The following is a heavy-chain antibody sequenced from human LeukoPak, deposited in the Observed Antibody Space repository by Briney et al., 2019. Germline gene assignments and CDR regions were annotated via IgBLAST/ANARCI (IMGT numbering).Heavy chain of an antibody. J-gene: IGHJ3*02. CDR3: ARLKARDAFDI. CDR1: DGSFSSYY. CDR2: IYYSGST. V-gene: IGHV4-59*08. Sequence: PSDTLSLTCTVSDGSFSSYYWNWIRQPPRRGLEWIGYIYYSGSTIYNPSLRSRVTISIDTSKNQFSLKLTSVTAADTAVYYCARLKARDAFDIWGQGTMVTVSS.